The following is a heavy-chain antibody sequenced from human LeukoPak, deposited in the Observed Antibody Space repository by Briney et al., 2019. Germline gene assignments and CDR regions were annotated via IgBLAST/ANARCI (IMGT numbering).Heavy chain of an antibody. Sequence: GGSLRLSCRCSGFTFGDYVMTWARQAPGKGLEWVGFIRSKVYGGTTEYAASVKGRFIISRDDSKSIAYLQMNSLETEDTAVYYCTRDYGGFDYWGQGTLVTVSS. CDR3: TRDYGGFDY. CDR2: IRSKVYGGTT. D-gene: IGHD4-23*01. J-gene: IGHJ4*02. CDR1: GFTFGDYV. V-gene: IGHV3-49*04.